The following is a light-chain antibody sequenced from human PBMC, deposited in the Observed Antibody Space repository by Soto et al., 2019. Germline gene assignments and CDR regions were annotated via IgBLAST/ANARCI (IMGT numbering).Light chain of an antibody. CDR2: EVS. J-gene: IGLJ3*02. Sequence: QSALTQPASVSGSPGQSITISCTGTSSDVGGYNSVSWYQQHPGNAPKLMIYEVSNRPSGVSNRFSGSKSGNTASLTISGLQAEDEAYYYCRSYTSSSTWVFGVGTKVTVL. V-gene: IGLV2-14*01. CDR1: SSDVGGYNS. CDR3: RSYTSSSTWV.